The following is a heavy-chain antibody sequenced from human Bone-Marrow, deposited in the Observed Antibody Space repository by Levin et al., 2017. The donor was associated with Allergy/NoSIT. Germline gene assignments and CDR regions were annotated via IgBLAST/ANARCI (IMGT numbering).Heavy chain of an antibody. J-gene: IGHJ4*02. V-gene: IGHV3-66*01. D-gene: IGHD5-18*01. CDR3: ARDGPLWLRRYFDY. Sequence: GESLKISCAASGFTVSSNYMSWVRQAPGKGPEWVSVIYSGGSTYYADSVKGRFTISRDNSKNTLYLQMNSLRAEDTAVYYCARDGPLWLRRYFDYWGQGTLVTVSS. CDR1: GFTVSSNY. CDR2: IYSGGST.